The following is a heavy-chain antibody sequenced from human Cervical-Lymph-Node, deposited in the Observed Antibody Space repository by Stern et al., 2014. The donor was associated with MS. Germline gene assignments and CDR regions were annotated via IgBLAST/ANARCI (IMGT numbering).Heavy chain of an antibody. J-gene: IGHJ4*02. CDR3: ARDYYDSSGYYYPLDY. D-gene: IGHD3-22*01. Sequence: VQLVESGAEVKKPGASVKVSCKASGYTFTGYYMHLVRQAPGPGLEWMGWTNPNSGGTNYAQKFQGWVTMTRDTSISTAYMELSRLRSDDTAVYYCARDYYDSSGYYYPLDYWGQGTLVTVSS. CDR2: TNPNSGGT. V-gene: IGHV1-2*04. CDR1: GYTFTGYY.